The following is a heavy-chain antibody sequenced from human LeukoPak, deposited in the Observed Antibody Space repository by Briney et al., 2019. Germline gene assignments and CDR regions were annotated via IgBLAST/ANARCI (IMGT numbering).Heavy chain of an antibody. CDR2: IFYNGNT. Sequence: KPSETLSLTCTVSGGSISGSNNYWGWIRQPPGKGLEWIGIIFYNGNTYYNPSLKSRVTISVDTSKNQFSLKLSSVTAADTAVYYCARGAIPGPIAAGGKSWFDPWGQGTLVTVSS. CDR3: ARGAIPGPIAAGGKSWFDP. D-gene: IGHD6-13*01. V-gene: IGHV4-39*01. J-gene: IGHJ5*02. CDR1: GGSISGSNNY.